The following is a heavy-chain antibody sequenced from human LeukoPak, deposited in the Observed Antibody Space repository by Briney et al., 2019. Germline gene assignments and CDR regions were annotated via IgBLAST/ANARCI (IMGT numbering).Heavy chain of an antibody. CDR1: GYSINSGYF. CDR2: IFHSGTT. Sequence: PETLSVTCTVSGYSINSGYFWGWIRQPPGKGLEYIGVIFHSGTTYYNPSLKGRVTISLDTSTNDFSLKLSSVTAADTAVYYCARALRSGSNYFFYGMDVWGKGTTVTVSS. D-gene: IGHD3-10*01. J-gene: IGHJ6*04. CDR3: ARALRSGSNYFFYGMDV. V-gene: IGHV4-38-2*02.